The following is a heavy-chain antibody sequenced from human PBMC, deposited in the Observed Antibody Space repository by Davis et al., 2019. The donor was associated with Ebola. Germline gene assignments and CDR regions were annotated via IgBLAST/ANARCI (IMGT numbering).Heavy chain of an antibody. Sequence: PGGSLRLSCAASGLTFNGYSMNWVRQAPGKGLEWVSSISSDSSYKYYADSVKGRFTISRDNAKKSLYLQMNSLRAEDTAIYYCASSRRSWYPAVDDWGQGTLVTVSS. CDR3: ASSRRSWYPAVDD. D-gene: IGHD6-13*01. CDR2: ISSDSSYK. CDR1: GLTFNGYS. J-gene: IGHJ4*02. V-gene: IGHV3-21*01.